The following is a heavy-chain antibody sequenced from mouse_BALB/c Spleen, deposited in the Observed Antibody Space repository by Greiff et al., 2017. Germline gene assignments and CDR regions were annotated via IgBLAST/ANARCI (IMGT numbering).Heavy chain of an antibody. Sequence: EVKLQESGAELVKPGASVKLSCTASGFNIKDTYMHWVKQRPEQGLEWIGRIDPANGNTKYDPKFQGKATITADTSSNTAYLQLSSLTSEDTAVYYCARKYGNSVYAMDYWGQGTSVTVSS. D-gene: IGHD2-10*02. CDR3: ARKYGNSVYAMDY. J-gene: IGHJ4*01. CDR2: IDPANGNT. V-gene: IGHV14-3*02. CDR1: GFNIKDTY.